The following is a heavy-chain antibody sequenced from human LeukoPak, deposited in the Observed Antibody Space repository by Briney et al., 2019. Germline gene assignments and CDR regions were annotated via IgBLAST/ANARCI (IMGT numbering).Heavy chain of an antibody. CDR1: GFTFSSYA. V-gene: IGHV3-23*01. D-gene: IGHD3-22*01. CDR2: IGGSGHST. J-gene: IGHJ3*02. Sequence: PGGSLRLSCAASGFTFSSYAMNWVRQAPGRGLEWVSAIGGSGHSTYYADSVKGRFSISRDNSKNTLYLQMNSLRAEDTAIYYCAKVRMITMIAYDAFDIWGQGSMVTVSS. CDR3: AKVRMITMIAYDAFDI.